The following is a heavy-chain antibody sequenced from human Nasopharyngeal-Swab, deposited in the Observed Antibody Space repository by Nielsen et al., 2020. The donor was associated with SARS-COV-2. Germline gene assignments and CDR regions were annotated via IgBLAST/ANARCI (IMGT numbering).Heavy chain of an antibody. J-gene: IGHJ4*02. D-gene: IGHD6-6*01. CDR2: ISAYNGNT. V-gene: IGHV1-18*04. CDR1: GYTFTSYG. CDR3: AHGSTEQLVPFDY. Sequence: ASVKVSCKASGYTFTSYGISWVRQAPGQELEWMGWISAYNGNTNYAQKLQGRVTMTTDTSTSTAYMELSSLRSEDTAVYYCAHGSTEQLVPFDYWGQGTLVTVSS.